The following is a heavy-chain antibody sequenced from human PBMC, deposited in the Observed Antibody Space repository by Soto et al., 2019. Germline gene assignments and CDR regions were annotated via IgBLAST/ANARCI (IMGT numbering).Heavy chain of an antibody. J-gene: IGHJ6*03. V-gene: IGHV3-7*01. CDR2: IKQDGSEK. D-gene: IGHD5-12*01. CDR3: ARSTATIEGPYYYYYMDV. Sequence: GGSLRLSCAASGFTFSSYWMSWVRQAPGKGLEWVANIKQDGSEKYYVDSVKGRFTISRDNAKNSLYLQMNSLRAEDTAVYYCARSTATIEGPYYYYYMDVWGKGTTVTVSS. CDR1: GFTFSSYW.